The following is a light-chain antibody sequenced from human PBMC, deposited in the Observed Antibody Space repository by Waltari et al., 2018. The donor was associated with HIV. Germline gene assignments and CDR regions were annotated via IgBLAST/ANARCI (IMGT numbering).Light chain of an antibody. CDR2: SNN. V-gene: IGLV1-44*01. J-gene: IGLJ3*02. CDR3: AAWDDSLNGWV. CDR1: SSNIGSNI. Sequence: QSVLTQPPSASGTPGQRVTISCSGGSSNIGSNIVTWYQQLPGTAPKLLIYSNNQRPSGVPDRFSGSKSGTSASLAISGLQSEDEADYYCAAWDDSLNGWVFGGGTKLTVL.